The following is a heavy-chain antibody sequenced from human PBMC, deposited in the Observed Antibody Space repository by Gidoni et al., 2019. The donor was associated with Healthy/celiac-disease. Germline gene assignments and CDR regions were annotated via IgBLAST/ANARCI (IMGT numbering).Heavy chain of an antibody. CDR3: ARQHDSSGYTFDY. Sequence: EVQLVQSGAEVKKPGEALKISCQGSGYSLTSYWIGWVRQMPGKGLEWMGIIYPGDSDTRYSPSFQGQVTISADKSISTAYLQWISLKASDTAMYYCARQHDSSGYTFDYWGQGTLVTVSS. CDR2: IYPGDSDT. CDR1: GYSLTSYW. D-gene: IGHD3-22*01. J-gene: IGHJ4*02. V-gene: IGHV5-51*01.